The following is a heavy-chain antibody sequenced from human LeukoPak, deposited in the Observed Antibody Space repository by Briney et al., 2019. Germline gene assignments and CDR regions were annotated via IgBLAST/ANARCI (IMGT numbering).Heavy chain of an antibody. CDR3: ARAVGSGSFQTYYYYMDV. J-gene: IGHJ6*03. CDR2: IYTSGST. Sequence: PSETLSFTCTVSGGSISSYYWSWIRQPAGKGLEWIGRIYTSGSTNYNPSLASRVTMSVDTSKNQFSLKLSSVTAADTAVYYCARAVGSGSFQTYYYYMDVWGKGTTVTISS. V-gene: IGHV4-4*07. D-gene: IGHD3-10*01. CDR1: GGSISSYY.